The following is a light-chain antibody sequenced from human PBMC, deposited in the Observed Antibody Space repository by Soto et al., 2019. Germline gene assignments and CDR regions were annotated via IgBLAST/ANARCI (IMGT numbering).Light chain of an antibody. Sequence: DIVMTQSPDSLAVSLGERATINCKSSQSVLYSSNNKNYLAWFQQKPGQPPKLLIYWASTRESGVPDRFSGSGSGTDFTLTISSLQAEDVAVYYCQQYYGIPPFNFGPGTKVDI. CDR1: QSVLYSSNNKNY. CDR3: QQYYGIPPFN. CDR2: WAS. J-gene: IGKJ3*01. V-gene: IGKV4-1*01.